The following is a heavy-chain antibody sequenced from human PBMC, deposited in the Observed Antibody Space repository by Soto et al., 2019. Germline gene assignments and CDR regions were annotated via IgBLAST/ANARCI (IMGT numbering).Heavy chain of an antibody. J-gene: IGHJ3*02. CDR2: ISSSGSTI. D-gene: IGHD3-22*01. CDR3: ARVHYYYDSSGAFDI. Sequence: PGGSLRLSCAASGFTFSSYEMNWVRQAPGKGLEWVSYISSSGSTIYYADSGKGRFTISRDNAKNSLYLQMNSLRAEDTAVYSCARVHYYYDSSGAFDIWGQGTMVTVSS. V-gene: IGHV3-48*03. CDR1: GFTFSSYE.